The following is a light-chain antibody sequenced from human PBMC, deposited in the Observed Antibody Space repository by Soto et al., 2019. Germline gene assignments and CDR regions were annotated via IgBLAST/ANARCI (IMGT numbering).Light chain of an antibody. CDR3: QERYSSQYT. V-gene: IGKV1-39*01. Sequence: DIQMTQSPSSLSASIGDRVIITCRTSQSVSTLLNWYRHKPGEAPRLLIYTASTFHGGVPSRFSGSGSGTEFTLKINSLQPEYFATYYCQERYSSQYTIGPGNRVDV. J-gene: IGKJ3*01. CDR2: TAS. CDR1: QSVSTL.